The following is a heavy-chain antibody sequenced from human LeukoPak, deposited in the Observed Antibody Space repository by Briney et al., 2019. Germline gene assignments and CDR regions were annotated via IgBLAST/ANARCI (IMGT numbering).Heavy chain of an antibody. D-gene: IGHD4-23*01. CDR1: GFTFSDYG. CDR3: AKDHGGSFDY. V-gene: IGHV3-30*02. CDR2: ISYDGSKK. J-gene: IGHJ4*02. Sequence: GGSLRLSCGASGFTFSDYGMHWVRQAPGKGLEWAAFISYDGSKKYYADSVKGRFTISRDNSKNTLYLQMNTLGAEDTAVYYCAKDHGGSFDYWGQGTLVTVSS.